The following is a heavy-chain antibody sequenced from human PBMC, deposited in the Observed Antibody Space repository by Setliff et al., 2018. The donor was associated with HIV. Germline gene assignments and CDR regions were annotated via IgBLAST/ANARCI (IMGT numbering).Heavy chain of an antibody. J-gene: IGHJ4*02. CDR3: ARRPVLHNSGSVFDK. CDR2: IYYSGGT. V-gene: IGHV4-39*01. Sequence: LVNPTQTLTLICTFSGFSLSTSRMCVSWLRQPPGKGLECIGNIYYSGGTDYNPSLKSRLTISLDTSKNQFSLKLTSVTAADTAIYYCARRPVLHNSGSVFDKWGQGTLVTVSS. D-gene: IGHD6-25*01. CDR1: GFSLSTSRMC.